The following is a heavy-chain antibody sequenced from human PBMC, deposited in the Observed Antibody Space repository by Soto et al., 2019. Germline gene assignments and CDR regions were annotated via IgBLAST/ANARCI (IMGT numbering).Heavy chain of an antibody. V-gene: IGHV4-4*02. Sequence: QVQLQESGPGLVKPSGTLSLTCVVSGGSISTSNWWSWVRQPPGKGLEYIGEIYHTGSTNYNPSLKSRVTMSVDKSKNQFSLRLTSVPAADTALYYCARGPSTNTWFDPWGQGTLVTVSS. CDR1: GGSISTSNW. CDR3: ARGPSTNTWFDP. CDR2: IYHTGST. J-gene: IGHJ5*02.